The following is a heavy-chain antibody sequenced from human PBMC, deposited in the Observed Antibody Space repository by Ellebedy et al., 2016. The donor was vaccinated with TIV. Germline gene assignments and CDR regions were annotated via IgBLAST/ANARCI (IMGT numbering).Heavy chain of an antibody. D-gene: IGHD5/OR15-5a*01. Sequence: ASVKVSXXASGYTFTSYAMHWVRQAPGQRLEWMGWINAGNGNTKYSQKFQGRVTITRDTSASTAYMELSSLRSEDTAVYYCARDGFSTIGRSYYYYYGMDVWGQGTTVTVSS. J-gene: IGHJ6*02. CDR2: INAGNGNT. CDR1: GYTFTSYA. V-gene: IGHV1-3*01. CDR3: ARDGFSTIGRSYYYYYGMDV.